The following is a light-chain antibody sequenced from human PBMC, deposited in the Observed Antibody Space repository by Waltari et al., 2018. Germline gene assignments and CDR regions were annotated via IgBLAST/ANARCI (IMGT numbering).Light chain of an antibody. CDR1: SYDVGHYNY. CDR3: SSYTSSSTVGVL. V-gene: IGLV2-14*03. Sequence: QSALTQPASVSGSPGQSITISCTGTSYDVGHYNYVSLYQQRPGKAPKLLIYDVSSRPSGVSNRFSGSKSGSTASLTISGLQAEDEADYHCSSYTSSSTVGVLFGGGTKLTVL. CDR2: DVS. J-gene: IGLJ2*01.